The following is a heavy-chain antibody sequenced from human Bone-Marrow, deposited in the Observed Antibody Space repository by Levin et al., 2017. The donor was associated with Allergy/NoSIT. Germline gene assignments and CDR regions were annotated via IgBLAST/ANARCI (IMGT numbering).Heavy chain of an antibody. J-gene: IGHJ6*03. CDR1: GYSISSGYY. V-gene: IGHV4-38-2*02. Sequence: SETLSLTCAVSGYSISSGYYWGWIRQPPGKGLEWIGSIYHSGSTYYNPSLKSRVTISVDTSKNQFSLKLSSVTAADTAVYYCARDRARLQYHPTVTTSRGNYYYYMDVWGKGTTVTVSS. CDR3: ARDRARLQYHPTVTTSRGNYYYYMDV. CDR2: IYHSGST. D-gene: IGHD4-11*01.